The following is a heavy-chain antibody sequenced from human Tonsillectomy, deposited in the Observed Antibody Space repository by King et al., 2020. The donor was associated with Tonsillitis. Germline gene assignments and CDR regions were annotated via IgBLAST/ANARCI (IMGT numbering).Heavy chain of an antibody. CDR2: IYWNDDK. CDR3: ARETHRISIFGVVTAQFDY. V-gene: IGHV2-5*01. CDR1: GFSLSASGVG. J-gene: IGHJ4*02. D-gene: IGHD3-3*01. Sequence: TLKESGPTLVKPTQTLTLTCTFSGFSLSASGVGVGLIRQPPGKALEWLALIYWNDDKCYNPSLQITLTITKDTSKNQVVLTMTNMYPVDTATYYCARETHRISIFGVVTAQFDYWGQGTLVTVSS.